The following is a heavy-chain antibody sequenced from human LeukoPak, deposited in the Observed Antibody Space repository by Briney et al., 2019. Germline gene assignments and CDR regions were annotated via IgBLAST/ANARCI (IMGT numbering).Heavy chain of an antibody. D-gene: IGHD3-16*01. CDR3: ARHRGGPDSAFDY. V-gene: IGHV3-53*01. J-gene: IGHJ4*02. Sequence: GGSLILSCAASGFTVNFNYMSWVRQAPGKGLEWVSVIYSGGTTHYADSVQGRFTISRDNLKNTLYLEMSSLRAEDTAVYYCARHRGGPDSAFDYWGQGTLVTVSS. CDR1: GFTVNFNY. CDR2: IYSGGTT.